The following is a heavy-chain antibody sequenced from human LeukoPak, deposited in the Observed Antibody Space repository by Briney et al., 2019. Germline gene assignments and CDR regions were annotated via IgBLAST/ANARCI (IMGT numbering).Heavy chain of an antibody. J-gene: IGHJ5*02. Sequence: GGSLRLSCVASGFTFSNYEMNWVRQAPGKGLEWVSYISSNGNTIYYADSVKGRFTISRDNAKNSLYLQMNSLRAEGTAVYYCAREAVFGWFDPWGQGTLVTVSS. CDR3: AREAVFGWFDP. V-gene: IGHV3-48*03. CDR2: ISSNGNTI. CDR1: GFTFSNYE. D-gene: IGHD3-10*01.